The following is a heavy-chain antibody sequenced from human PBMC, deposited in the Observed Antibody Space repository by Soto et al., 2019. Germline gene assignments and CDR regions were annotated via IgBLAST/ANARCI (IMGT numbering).Heavy chain of an antibody. D-gene: IGHD3-3*01. J-gene: IGHJ6*02. CDR2: IYYSGST. CDR3: VSSITIFGVVSNYYGMDV. Sequence: NPSETLSLTCTVSGGSISSYYWSWIRQPPGKGLEWIGYIYYSGSTNYNPSLKSRVTISVDTSKDQFSLKLSSVTAADTAVYYCVSSITIFGVVSNYYGMDVWGQGTTVTVSS. V-gene: IGHV4-59*01. CDR1: GGSISSYY.